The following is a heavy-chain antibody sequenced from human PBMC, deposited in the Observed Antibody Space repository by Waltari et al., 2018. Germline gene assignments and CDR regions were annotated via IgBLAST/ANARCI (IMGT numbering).Heavy chain of an antibody. CDR1: GLAFSDYW. V-gene: IGHV3-7*01. CDR2: IKQDGSET. Sequence: EVQLVESGGGLVQPGGSLRLSCEASGLAFSDYWVSWVRQAPGKGVEWVAKIKQDGSETFYVESVKGRFTNSRDNAKNLLYLQMNSLRVEDTAVYFCAMTGRLGTGLPWDWGQGTLVTVSS. J-gene: IGHJ4*02. CDR3: AMTGRLGTGLPWD. D-gene: IGHD3-9*01.